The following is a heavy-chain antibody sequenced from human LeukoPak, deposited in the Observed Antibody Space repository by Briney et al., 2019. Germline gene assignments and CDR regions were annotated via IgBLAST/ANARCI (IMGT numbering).Heavy chain of an antibody. CDR2: IYHSGST. Sequence: PSQTLSLTCSVSGGSISSGGYYWSWIRQYPGKGLEWIGYIYHSGSTDYNPSLKSRVFISIDTSKNQFSLKLTSVTAADTAVYYCGRDISSSGWTDVWGQGTTVTVSS. V-gene: IGHV4-31*03. D-gene: IGHD6-19*01. J-gene: IGHJ6*02. CDR3: GRDISSSGWTDV. CDR1: GGSISSGGYY.